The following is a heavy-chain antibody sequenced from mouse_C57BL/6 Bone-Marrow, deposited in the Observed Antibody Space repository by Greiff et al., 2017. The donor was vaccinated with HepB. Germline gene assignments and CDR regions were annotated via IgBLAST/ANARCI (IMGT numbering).Heavy chain of an antibody. J-gene: IGHJ3*01. CDR1: GFSLTSYG. Sequence: QVQLKESGPGLVQPSQSLSITCTVSGFSLTSYGVHWVRQSPGKGLEWLGVIWRGGSTDYNADFMSRLSITKDNSKSQVFFKMNSLQADDTAIYYCAKDGGYDGTEFAYWGQGTLVTVSA. V-gene: IGHV2-5*01. CDR3: AKDGGYDGTEFAY. CDR2: IWRGGST. D-gene: IGHD2-2*01.